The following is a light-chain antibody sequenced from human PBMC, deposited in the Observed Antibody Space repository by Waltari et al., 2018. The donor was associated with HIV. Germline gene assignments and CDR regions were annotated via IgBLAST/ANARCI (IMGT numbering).Light chain of an antibody. CDR3: CSYAGSSTFVV. Sequence: QSALTQPAPVSGSPGQSITLSCTGTSRDVGSYYLVSWYQQHPGKAPKLMIYEVSKRPSGVSNRFSGSKSGNTASLTISGLQAEDEADYYCCSYAGSSTFVVFGGGTKLTVL. CDR2: EVS. J-gene: IGLJ2*01. CDR1: SRDVGSYYL. V-gene: IGLV2-23*02.